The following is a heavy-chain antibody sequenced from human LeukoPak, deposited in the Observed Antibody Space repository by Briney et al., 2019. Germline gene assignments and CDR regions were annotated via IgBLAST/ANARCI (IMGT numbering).Heavy chain of an antibody. D-gene: IGHD1-26*01. J-gene: IGHJ4*02. CDR1: GVSISTSTYY. CDR3: ARQGGWGGAASLIEY. CDR2: MFYRGST. Sequence: SETLSLTCTVSGVSISTSTYYWAWIRQPPGKGLEWIESMFYRGSTYYNPSLKSRVTISVDTSKNQFSLKLSSVTASDTAIFYCARQGGWGGAASLIEYWGQGTLVTVSS. V-gene: IGHV4-39*01.